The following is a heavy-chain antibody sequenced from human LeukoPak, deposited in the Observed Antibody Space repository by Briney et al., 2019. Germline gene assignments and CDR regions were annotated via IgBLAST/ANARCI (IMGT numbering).Heavy chain of an antibody. D-gene: IGHD5-12*01. V-gene: IGHV4-59*12. Sequence: SETLSLTCTVSGGSISSYYWSWIRQPPGKGLEWIGYIYHSGSTYYNPSLKSRVTISVDRSKNQFSLKLSSVTAADTAVYYCARMVATLYFDYWGQGTLVTVSS. J-gene: IGHJ4*02. CDR3: ARMVATLYFDY. CDR2: IYHSGST. CDR1: GGSISSYY.